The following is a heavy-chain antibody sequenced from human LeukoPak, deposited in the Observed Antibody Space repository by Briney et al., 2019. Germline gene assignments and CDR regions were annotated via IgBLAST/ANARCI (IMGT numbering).Heavy chain of an antibody. CDR1: GFTFSNYG. V-gene: IGHV3-23*01. D-gene: IGHD6-13*01. Sequence: PGGTLRLSCAASGFTFSNYGMSWVRQAPGKGLEWVSAISGSGGSTYYADSVKGRFTIYRDNSKNTLYLQMNSLRAEDTAVYYCAKWETYSSSWYTSWGQGTLVTVSS. CDR3: AKWETYSSSWYTS. CDR2: ISGSGGST. J-gene: IGHJ5*02.